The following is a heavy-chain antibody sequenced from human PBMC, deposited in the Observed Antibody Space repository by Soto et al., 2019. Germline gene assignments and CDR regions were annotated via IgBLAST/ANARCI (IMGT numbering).Heavy chain of an antibody. V-gene: IGHV3-23*01. Sequence: LRLSCAASGFTFTSYAMNWVRQAPGGGLEWVSTIGAGGYSTYYADSVKGRFTISTDSPKNTLYLQMSSLRAEDTAIYYCANQFFDYWGQGTLVTVSS. J-gene: IGHJ4*02. CDR3: ANQFFDY. CDR2: IGAGGYST. CDR1: GFTFTSYA.